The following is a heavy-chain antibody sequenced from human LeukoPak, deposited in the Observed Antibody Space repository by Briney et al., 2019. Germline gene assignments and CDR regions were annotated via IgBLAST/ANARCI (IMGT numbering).Heavy chain of an antibody. V-gene: IGHV5-51*01. CDR2: IHPGDSDT. CDR3: ARSFPGDQQLVHYNWFDP. D-gene: IGHD6-13*01. CDR1: GYSFTSYW. J-gene: IGHJ5*02. Sequence: GESLKISCKGSGYSFTSYWIAWVRRMPGKGLEWMGIIHPGDSDTRYSPSFQGQVTISADKSITTAYLQWSSLKASDTAMYYCARSFPGDQQLVHYNWFDPWGQGTLVTVSS.